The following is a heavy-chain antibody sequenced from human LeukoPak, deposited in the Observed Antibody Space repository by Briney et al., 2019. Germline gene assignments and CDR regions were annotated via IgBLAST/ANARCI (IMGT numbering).Heavy chain of an antibody. CDR2: IYYSGST. CDR1: GGSISSSSYY. CDR3: ARNDVYYYDSSGYPGGNWFDP. V-gene: IGHV4-39*01. D-gene: IGHD3-22*01. Sequence: PSETLSRNCTVSGGSISSSSYYWGWIRQPPGKGLEWIGSIYYSGSTYYNPSLKSRVTISVDTSKNQFSLKLSSVTAADTAVYYCARNDVYYYDSSGYPGGNWFDPWGQGTLVTVSS. J-gene: IGHJ5*02.